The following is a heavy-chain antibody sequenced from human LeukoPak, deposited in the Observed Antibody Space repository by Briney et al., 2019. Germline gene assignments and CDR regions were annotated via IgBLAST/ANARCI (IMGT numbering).Heavy chain of an antibody. CDR3: ARGQDHYYYYMDV. CDR2: INHSGST. J-gene: IGHJ6*03. CDR1: GGSISSSSYY. V-gene: IGHV4-39*07. Sequence: PSETLSLTCTVSGGSISSSSYYWGWIRQPPGRGLEWIGEINHSGSTNYNPSLKSRVTISVDTSKNQFSLKLSSVTAADTAVYYCARGQDHYYYYMDVWGKGTTVTVSS.